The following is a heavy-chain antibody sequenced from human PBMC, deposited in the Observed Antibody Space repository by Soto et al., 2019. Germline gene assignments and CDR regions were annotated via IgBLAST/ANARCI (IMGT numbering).Heavy chain of an antibody. V-gene: IGHV4-34*01. CDR1: GGSFSDYY. D-gene: IGHD2-15*01. CDR3: AREFVMVVGTTVGWFDP. CDR2: INHSGST. Sequence: QVQLQQWGAGLLKPSETLSLTCAVYGGSFSDYYWSWIRQPPGKGLEWIGEINHSGSTNYKPSLKSRVTISVDTSKNKFSLKLNSVTAADTAVYFCAREFVMVVGTTVGWFDPWGQGTLVTVSS. J-gene: IGHJ5*02.